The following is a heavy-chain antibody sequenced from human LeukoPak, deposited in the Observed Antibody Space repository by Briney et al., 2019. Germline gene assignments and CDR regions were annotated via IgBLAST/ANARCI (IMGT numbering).Heavy chain of an antibody. CDR3: AKRGVVIRVILVGFHKEAYYFDS. CDR1: GITLSNYG. V-gene: IGHV3-23*01. CDR2: ISDSGGRT. Sequence: GGSLRLSCAVSGITLSNYGMSWVRQAPGKGLEWVAGISDSGGRTNYADSVKGRFTISRDNPKNTLYLQMNSLRAEDKAVYFCAKRGVVIRVILVGFHKEAYYFDSWGQGALVTVSS. D-gene: IGHD3-22*01. J-gene: IGHJ4*02.